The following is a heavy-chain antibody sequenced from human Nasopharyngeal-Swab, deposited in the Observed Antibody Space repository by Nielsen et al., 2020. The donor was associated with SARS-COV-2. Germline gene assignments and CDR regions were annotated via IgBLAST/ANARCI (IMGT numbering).Heavy chain of an antibody. CDR2: INHSGST. J-gene: IGHJ5*02. V-gene: IGHV4-34*01. Sequence: WIRQPPGKGLEWIGEINHSGSTNYNPSLKSRVTISVDTSKNQFSLKLSSVTAADTAVYYCARRGLITMIHRWFDAWGQGTLVTVSS. D-gene: IGHD3-22*01. CDR3: ARRGLITMIHRWFDA.